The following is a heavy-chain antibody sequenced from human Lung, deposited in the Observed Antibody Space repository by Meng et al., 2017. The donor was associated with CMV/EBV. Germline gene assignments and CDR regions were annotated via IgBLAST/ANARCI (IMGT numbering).Heavy chain of an antibody. D-gene: IGHD3-9*01. V-gene: IGHV3-53*01. Sequence: GESXKISCTASGITVRTNYMSWVRQAPGKGLEWVSSIYTGDDTYYADSVKGRFSISRDNSKNTLYLQMNSLRAEDTAVYYCARDGDYDILTYDYWGQGPLVTVSS. J-gene: IGHJ4*02. CDR2: IYTGDDT. CDR3: ARDGDYDILTYDY. CDR1: GITVRTNY.